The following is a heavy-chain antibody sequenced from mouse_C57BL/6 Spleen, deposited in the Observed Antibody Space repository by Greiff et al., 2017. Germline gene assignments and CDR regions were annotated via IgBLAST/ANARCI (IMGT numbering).Heavy chain of an antibody. Sequence: QVQLQQSGPGLVQPSQSLSITCTVSGFSLTSYGVHWVRQSPGKGLEWLGVIWSGGSTDYNAAFISRLSISKDNSKSQVFFKMNSLQADDTAIYYWARNGHYGSSYYWYFDVWGTGTTVTVSS. CDR1: GFSLTSYG. J-gene: IGHJ1*03. CDR3: ARNGHYGSSYYWYFDV. D-gene: IGHD1-1*01. CDR2: IWSGGST. V-gene: IGHV2-2*01.